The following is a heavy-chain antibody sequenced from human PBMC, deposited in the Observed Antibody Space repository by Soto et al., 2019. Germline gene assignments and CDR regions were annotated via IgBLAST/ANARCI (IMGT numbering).Heavy chain of an antibody. CDR3: ARHVVQADKDGIYYGMDV. V-gene: IGHV5-10-1*01. CDR1: GYSFTSYW. D-gene: IGHD2-2*01. CDR2: IDPSDSYT. J-gene: IGHJ6*02. Sequence: PGESLKISCKGSGYSFTSYWISWVRQMPGKGLEWMGRIDPSDSYTNYSPSFQGHVTISADKSISTAYLQWSSLKASDTAMYYCARHVVQADKDGIYYGMDVWGQGTTVTVSS.